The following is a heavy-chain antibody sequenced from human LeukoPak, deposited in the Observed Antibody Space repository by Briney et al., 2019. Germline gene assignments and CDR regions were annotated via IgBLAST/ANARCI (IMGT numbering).Heavy chain of an antibody. CDR3: ARDFFPVVDSTWYEIGY. J-gene: IGHJ4*02. CDR2: ISYDGYDK. D-gene: IGHD2-21*01. Sequence: PGRSLRLSCAASGFTFNDYAMYWVRRAPGKGLEWVTLISYDGYDKSYADSVRGRFTISRDNSRNTLYLQMDSLRSEDTAVYYCARDFFPVVDSTWYEIGYRGQGTLVTVSS. CDR1: GFTFNDYA. V-gene: IGHV3-30-3*01.